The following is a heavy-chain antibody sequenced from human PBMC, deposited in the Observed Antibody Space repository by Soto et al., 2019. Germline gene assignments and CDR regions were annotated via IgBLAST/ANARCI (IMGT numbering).Heavy chain of an antibody. CDR3: ARQGQLVGNDY. CDR1: GGSISSSSYY. Sequence: SETLSLTCTVSGGSISSSSYYWGWIRQPPGKGLEWIGSIYYSGSTYYNPSLKSRVTISVDTSKNQFSLKLSSVTAADTAVHYCARQGQLVGNDYWGQGTLVTVSS. J-gene: IGHJ4*02. V-gene: IGHV4-39*01. D-gene: IGHD6-13*01. CDR2: IYYSGST.